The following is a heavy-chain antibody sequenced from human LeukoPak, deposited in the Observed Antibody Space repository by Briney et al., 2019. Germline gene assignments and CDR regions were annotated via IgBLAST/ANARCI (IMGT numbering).Heavy chain of an antibody. J-gene: IGHJ5*02. CDR1: GFSLSTSGVG. D-gene: IGHD2-2*01. CDR2: IYWDDDK. CDR3: AHRLGIVVVPAAISDWFDP. Sequence: ESGPTLVNPTQTLTLTCTFSGFSLSTSGVGVGWIRQPPGKALEWLALIYWDDDKRYSPSLKSRLTITKDTSKNQVVLTMTNMDPVDTATYYCAHRLGIVVVPAAISDWFDPWGQGTLVTVSS. V-gene: IGHV2-5*02.